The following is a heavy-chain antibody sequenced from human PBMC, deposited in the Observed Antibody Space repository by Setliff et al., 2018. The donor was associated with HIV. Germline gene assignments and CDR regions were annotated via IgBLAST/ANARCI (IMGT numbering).Heavy chain of an antibody. D-gene: IGHD6-19*01. Sequence: ASVKVSCKASGYTFTSYAMHWVRQAPGQRLEWMGWIHAGNGYTKYSQKFQGRVTFTRDTSASAAYMELSSLTSEDTAVYYCARDRSSGWSFYYGMDVWGQGTTVTVSS. J-gene: IGHJ6*02. CDR2: IHAGNGYT. V-gene: IGHV1-3*01. CDR3: ARDRSSGWSFYYGMDV. CDR1: GYTFTSYA.